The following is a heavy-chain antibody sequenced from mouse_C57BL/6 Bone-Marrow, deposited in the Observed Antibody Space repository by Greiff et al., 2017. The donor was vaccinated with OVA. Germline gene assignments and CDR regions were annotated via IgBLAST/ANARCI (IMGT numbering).Heavy chain of an antibody. J-gene: IGHJ1*03. V-gene: IGHV5-4*01. Sequence: EVKVEESGGGLVKPGGSLKLSCAASGFTFSSYAMSWVRQTPEKRLEWVATISDGGSYTYYPDNVKGRFTISRDNAKNNLYLQMSHLKSEDTAMYYCARETVVSYWYFDVWGTGTTVTVSS. CDR3: ARETVVSYWYFDV. CDR2: ISDGGSYT. CDR1: GFTFSSYA. D-gene: IGHD1-1*01.